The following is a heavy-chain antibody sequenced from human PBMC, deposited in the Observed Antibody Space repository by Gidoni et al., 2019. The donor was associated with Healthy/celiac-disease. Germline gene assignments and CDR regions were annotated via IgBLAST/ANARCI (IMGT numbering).Heavy chain of an antibody. Sequence: VQLVEAGGGVLQSGRALRLSCVSSGFTFSSHAMHWVRPAPGKGLEWVAVISYDGSNKYYAGSVKDGFTISRDNSKNTLYLQMNSLRAEDTAVYYCASEPYSYEGYWGQGTLVTVSS. V-gene: IGHV3-30-3*01. CDR2: ISYDGSNK. J-gene: IGHJ4*02. CDR3: ASEPYSYEGY. CDR1: GFTFSSHA. D-gene: IGHD5-18*01.